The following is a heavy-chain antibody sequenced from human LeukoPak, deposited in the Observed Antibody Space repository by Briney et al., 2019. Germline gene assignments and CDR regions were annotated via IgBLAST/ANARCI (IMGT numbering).Heavy chain of an antibody. D-gene: IGHD4-23*01. J-gene: IGHJ3*02. CDR1: GGSISSYC. CDR2: IYYSGST. Sequence: PSETLSLTCTVSGGSISSYCWSWIRQPPGKGLEWIGYIYYSGSTNYNPSLKSRVTISVDTSKNQFSLKLSSVTAADTAVYYCARGSPLTTVGAFDIWGQGTMVTVSS. CDR3: ARGSPLTTVGAFDI. V-gene: IGHV4-59*01.